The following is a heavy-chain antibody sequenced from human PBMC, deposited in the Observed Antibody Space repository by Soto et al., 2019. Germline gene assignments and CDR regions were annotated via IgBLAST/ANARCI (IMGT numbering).Heavy chain of an antibody. CDR2: ISGSGGST. J-gene: IGHJ3*02. D-gene: IGHD6-25*01. CDR3: ANYGRSSQRNAAFDM. V-gene: IGHV3-23*01. CDR1: VCTFSSYA. Sequence: GGSLRLSFASSVCTFSSYALSCVRHAPGKWLERVSAISGSGGSTYYADSVKGRFTISRDNSKNTLYLQMNSLRAEDTAVYYCANYGRSSQRNAAFDMWGQGTM.